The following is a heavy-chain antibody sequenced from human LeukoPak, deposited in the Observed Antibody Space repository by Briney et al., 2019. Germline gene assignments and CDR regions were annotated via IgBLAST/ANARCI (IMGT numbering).Heavy chain of an antibody. CDR3: ARDSSSRFDY. J-gene: IGHJ4*02. D-gene: IGHD6-13*01. V-gene: IGHV1-18*01. CDR2: ISAYNGNT. Sequence: GASVQVSCKASGFTFTSYGFSWVRQAPGQGLEWMGWISAYNGNTNYAQKLQGRVTMTTDTSTSTAYMELRSLRSDDTAVYYCARDSSSRFDYWGQGTLVTVSS. CDR1: GFTFTSYG.